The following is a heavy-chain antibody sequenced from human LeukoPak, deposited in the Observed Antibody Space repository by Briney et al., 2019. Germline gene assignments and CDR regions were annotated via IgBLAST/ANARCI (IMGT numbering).Heavy chain of an antibody. D-gene: IGHD5-12*01. V-gene: IGHV2-70*04. CDR3: ARNVATMRGWDVFDI. CDR2: IDWDDDK. J-gene: IGHJ3*02. CDR1: GFSLSTSGMR. Sequence: KESGPALVKPTQTLTLTCTFSGFSLSTSGMRVSWIRQPPGKALEWLERIDWDDDKFYSTSLKTRLTISKDTSKNQVVLTMTNMDPVDTATYYCARNVATMRGWDVFDIWGQGTMVTVSS.